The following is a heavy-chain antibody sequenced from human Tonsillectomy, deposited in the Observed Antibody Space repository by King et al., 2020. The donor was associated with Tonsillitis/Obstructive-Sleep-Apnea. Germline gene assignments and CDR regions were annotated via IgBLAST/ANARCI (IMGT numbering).Heavy chain of an antibody. CDR2: INDSGST. V-gene: IGHV4-34*01. Sequence: VQLQQWGAGLLKPSETLSLTCAVYGGSFSGYYWSWLRQPPGKGLEWIGEINDSGSTNYNPSLKSRVTISVDTSKNQFSLKLSSVTAADTAVYYCARGWITIFGVVPYFDYWGQGTLVTVSS. CDR1: GGSFSGYY. J-gene: IGHJ4*02. D-gene: IGHD3-3*01. CDR3: ARGWITIFGVVPYFDY.